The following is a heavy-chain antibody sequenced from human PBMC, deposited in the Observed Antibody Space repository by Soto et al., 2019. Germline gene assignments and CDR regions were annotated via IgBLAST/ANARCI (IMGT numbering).Heavy chain of an antibody. CDR3: ATRIEMATTDC. V-gene: IGHV4-39*01. J-gene: IGHJ4*02. CDR2: IYYSGST. CDR1: GGSISSSSYY. D-gene: IGHD5-12*01. Sequence: SETLSLTCTVSGGSISSSSYYWGWIRQPPGKGLEWIGSIYYSGSTYYNPSLKSRVTISVDTSKNQFSLKLSSVTAADTAVYYCATRIEMATTDCWGQGTLVTVSS.